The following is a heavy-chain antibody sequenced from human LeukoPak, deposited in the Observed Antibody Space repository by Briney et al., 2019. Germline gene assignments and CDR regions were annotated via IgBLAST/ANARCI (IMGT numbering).Heavy chain of an antibody. CDR2: IYYSGST. CDR3: ARRLNSGSYSLDAFDI. J-gene: IGHJ3*02. D-gene: IGHD1-26*01. Sequence: SETLSHTCTVSGGSISNYYWSWIRQPPGKRLEWIGYIYYSGSTNYNPSLKSRVTISVDTSKNQFSLKLSSVTAADTAVYYCARRLNSGSYSLDAFDIWGQGTMVTVSS. V-gene: IGHV4-59*01. CDR1: GGSISNYY.